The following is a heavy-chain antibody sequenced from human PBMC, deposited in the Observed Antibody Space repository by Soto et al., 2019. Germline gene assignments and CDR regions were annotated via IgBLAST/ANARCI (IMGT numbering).Heavy chain of an antibody. CDR2: IIPIFGTA. CDR1: GGTFSSYA. CDR3: ALYSSSWYENYYYYCMDV. Sequence: QVQLVQSGAEVKKPGSSVKVSCKASGGTFSSYAISWVRQAPGQGLEWMGGIIPIFGTANYAQKFQGRVTITADKSTSTAYMELSSLRSEDTAVYYCALYSSSWYENYYYYCMDVWGQGTTVTVSS. D-gene: IGHD6-13*01. J-gene: IGHJ6*02. V-gene: IGHV1-69*06.